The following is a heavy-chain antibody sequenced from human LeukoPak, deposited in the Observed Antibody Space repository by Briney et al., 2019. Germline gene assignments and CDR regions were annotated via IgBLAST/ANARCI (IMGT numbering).Heavy chain of an antibody. V-gene: IGHV4-59*12. CDR1: GGSISSYY. CDR2: IYYSGST. CDR3: ARLSFNWRPGGGAFDI. D-gene: IGHD1-20*01. J-gene: IGHJ3*02. Sequence: SETLSLTCTVSGGSISSYYWSWIRQPPGKGLEWIGNIYYSGSTYYNPSLKSRVTISVDTSKNQFSLNLTSVTAADTAVYYCARLSFNWRPGGGAFDIWGQGTMVTVSS.